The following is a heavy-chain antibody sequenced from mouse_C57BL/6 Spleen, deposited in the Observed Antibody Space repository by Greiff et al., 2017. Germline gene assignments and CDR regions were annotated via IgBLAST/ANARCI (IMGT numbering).Heavy chain of an antibody. Sequence: QVQLQQSGPELVKPGASVKISCKASGYAFSSSWMNWVKQRPREGLEWIGRIYPEDGDTNYNGKFKGKATLTADKSSSTAYMQLSSLTSEGSAVYFCARSQKTVGLAYWGQGTLVTVSA. D-gene: IGHD1-1*01. V-gene: IGHV1-82*01. CDR3: ARSQKTVGLAY. J-gene: IGHJ3*01. CDR1: GYAFSSSW. CDR2: IYPEDGDT.